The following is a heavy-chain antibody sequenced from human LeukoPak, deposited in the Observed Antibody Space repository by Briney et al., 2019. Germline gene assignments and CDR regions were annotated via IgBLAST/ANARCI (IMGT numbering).Heavy chain of an antibody. Sequence: SETLSLTCTVSGGSISSYYWSWIRQPPGKGLEWIGYIYYSGSTNYNPSLKSRVTISVDTSKNQFSLKLSSVTAADTAVYYCAGKLGYCSGGSCYYSYWGQGTLVTVSS. CDR3: AGKLGYCSGGSCYYSY. CDR2: IYYSGST. D-gene: IGHD2-15*01. CDR1: GGSISSYY. J-gene: IGHJ4*02. V-gene: IGHV4-59*08.